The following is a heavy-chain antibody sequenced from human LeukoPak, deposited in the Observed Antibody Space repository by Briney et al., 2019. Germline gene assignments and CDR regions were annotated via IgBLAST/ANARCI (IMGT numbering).Heavy chain of an antibody. J-gene: IGHJ6*02. CDR2: ISWNSGGI. D-gene: IGHD2-15*01. CDR3: AKGKGLGFYGMDV. Sequence: GGSLRLSCAASGFTFDDYAMHWVRQAPGKGLEWVSGISWNSGGIGYADSVKGRFTISRDNAKNSLYLQMNSLGAEDTALYYCAKGKGLGFYGMDVWGQGTTVTVSS. V-gene: IGHV3-9*01. CDR1: GFTFDDYA.